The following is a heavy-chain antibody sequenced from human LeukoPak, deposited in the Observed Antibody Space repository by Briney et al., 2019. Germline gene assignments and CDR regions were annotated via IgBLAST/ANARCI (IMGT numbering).Heavy chain of an antibody. Sequence: PGGSLGLSCAASGFTFSSYSMNWVRQAPGEGLEWVSSITSSNNYIYYGDSVKGRFTISRDDAKNSLFLQMNSLRAEDTAVYYCARDPENLFTMIVHDVFNIWGQGTMVTVSS. V-gene: IGHV3-21*01. D-gene: IGHD3-22*01. CDR3: ARDPENLFTMIVHDVFNI. CDR2: ITSSNNYI. CDR1: GFTFSSYS. J-gene: IGHJ3*02.